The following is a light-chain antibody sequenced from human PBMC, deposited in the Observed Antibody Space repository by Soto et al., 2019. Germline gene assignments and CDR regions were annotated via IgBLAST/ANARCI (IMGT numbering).Light chain of an antibody. CDR2: GAS. V-gene: IGKV3-20*01. CDR3: QHYDGSPRT. Sequence: SVLTQSPGTLSLSPGERATLSCRTSQTIASNYLAWYQQKPGQAPRLLIFGASSRATGIPDRFSGGGSGTDFTFTISRLEPEDFAVYCCQHYDGSPRTFGQGTKVDIK. CDR1: QTIASNY. J-gene: IGKJ1*01.